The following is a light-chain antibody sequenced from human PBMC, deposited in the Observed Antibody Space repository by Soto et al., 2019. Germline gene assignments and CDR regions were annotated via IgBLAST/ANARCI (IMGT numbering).Light chain of an antibody. J-gene: IGKJ2*01. CDR3: QQYGSSPMYT. CDR1: QIVSTSY. V-gene: IGKV3-20*01. CDR2: GAS. Sequence: EIELTQSPGTLSLSPGERATLSCRASQIVSTSYLAWYQQKPGQAPRLLIYGASSRAPGIPDRFSGSGSGTDFTLTISRLESEDFAVYYCQQYGSSPMYTFGQGTKLEIK.